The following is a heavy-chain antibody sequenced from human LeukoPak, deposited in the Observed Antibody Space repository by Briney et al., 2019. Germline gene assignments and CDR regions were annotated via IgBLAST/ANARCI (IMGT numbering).Heavy chain of an antibody. V-gene: IGHV4-39*01. CDR2: IYYRGST. D-gene: IGHD2-2*01. Sequence: SETLSLTCTVSGGSISRSPYYWGWIRQPPGTGLEWIGTIYYRGSTYSNPSLNSRVTISLDTSKNQFSLRLRSVTAADTALYYCARHYLSDGILSTFDPWGQGTLVTVSS. CDR1: GGSISRSPYY. J-gene: IGHJ5*02. CDR3: ARHYLSDGILSTFDP.